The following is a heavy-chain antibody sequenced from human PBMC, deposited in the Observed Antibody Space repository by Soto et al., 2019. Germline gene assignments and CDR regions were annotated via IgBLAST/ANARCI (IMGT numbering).Heavy chain of an antibody. CDR2: ISAYNGNT. CDR1: GYTFTSYG. J-gene: IGHJ6*02. Sequence: ASVKVSCKASGYTFTSYGISWVRQAPGQGLEWMGWISAYNGNTNYAQKLQGRVTMTTDTSTSTAYMDLGSLTSDDTAVYYCAMVDNYVTPTPQDVWGQGTTVTVSS. V-gene: IGHV1-18*01. D-gene: IGHD3-16*01. CDR3: AMVDNYVTPTPQDV.